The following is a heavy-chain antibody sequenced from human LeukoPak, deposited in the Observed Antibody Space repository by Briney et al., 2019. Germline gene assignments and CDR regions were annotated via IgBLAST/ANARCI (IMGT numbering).Heavy chain of an antibody. D-gene: IGHD1-1*01. CDR2: IRYDGSNK. Sequence: GGSLRLSCTASGFTFSSYGMHWARQSPGKGLEWVAFIRYDGSNKYYADSVKGRFTISRDNSKNTLYLQMNSLRAEDTAVYYCAKKTWTDDAFDVWGQGIMVTVSS. J-gene: IGHJ3*01. CDR1: GFTFSSYG. CDR3: AKKTWTDDAFDV. V-gene: IGHV3-30*02.